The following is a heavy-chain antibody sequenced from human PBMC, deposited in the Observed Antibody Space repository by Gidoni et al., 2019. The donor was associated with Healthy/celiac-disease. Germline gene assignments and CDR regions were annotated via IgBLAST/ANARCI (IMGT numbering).Heavy chain of an antibody. CDR1: GFTFSSYG. D-gene: IGHD3-10*01. Sequence: QVQLVESGGGVVQPGRSLRLSCAASGFTFSSYGMHWVRQAPGKGLEWVAVISYDGSNKYYADSVKGRFTISRDNSKNTLYLQMNSLRAEDTAVYYCAKDQGPTGKTRGMDVWGQGTTVTVSS. J-gene: IGHJ6*02. CDR3: AKDQGPTGKTRGMDV. V-gene: IGHV3-30*18. CDR2: ISYDGSNK.